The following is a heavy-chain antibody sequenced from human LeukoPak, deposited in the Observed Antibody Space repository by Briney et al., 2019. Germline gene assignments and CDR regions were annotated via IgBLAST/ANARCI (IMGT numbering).Heavy chain of an antibody. V-gene: IGHV3-9*03. CDR2: VNWNSAYI. Sequence: PGGSLRLSCAASGFSFGDYAMHWVRKAPGKGLEWVAGVNWNSAYIGYGDSMKGRVTIYRDNAKKSLYLQMNGLRVEDMAVYYCAKGRAELGASRSYAFDVWGQGTMVTVSS. CDR3: AKGRAELGASRSYAFDV. CDR1: GFSFGDYA. J-gene: IGHJ3*01. D-gene: IGHD1-26*01.